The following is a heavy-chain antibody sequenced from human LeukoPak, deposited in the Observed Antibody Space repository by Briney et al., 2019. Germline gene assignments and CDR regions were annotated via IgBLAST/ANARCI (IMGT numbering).Heavy chain of an antibody. CDR1: GFTFSSSW. CDR3: VKDRVWLYY. CDR2: IKQDGNEK. D-gene: IGHD3-10*01. J-gene: IGHJ4*02. V-gene: IGHV3-7*03. Sequence: GGSLRLSCAASGFTFSSSWMTWVRQAPGKGLEWVAYIKQDGNEKYYADSVKGRFTISRDNSKNSLYLQMNSLRAEDTAVYYCVKDRVWLYYWGQGTLVTVSS.